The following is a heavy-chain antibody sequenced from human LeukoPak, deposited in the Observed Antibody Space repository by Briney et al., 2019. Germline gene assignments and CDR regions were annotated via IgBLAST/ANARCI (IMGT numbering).Heavy chain of an antibody. D-gene: IGHD4-17*01. CDR1: GYSFTSYW. CDR2: IYPGDSDT. CDR3: AREMSSYGDYEKGNWFDP. V-gene: IGHV5-51*01. Sequence: GESLKISCKGSGYSFTSYWIGWVRQMPGKGLEWMGIIYPGDSDTRYSPSFQGQVTISADKSISTAYLQWSSLKASDTAMYYCAREMSSYGDYEKGNWFDPWGQGTLVTVSS. J-gene: IGHJ5*02.